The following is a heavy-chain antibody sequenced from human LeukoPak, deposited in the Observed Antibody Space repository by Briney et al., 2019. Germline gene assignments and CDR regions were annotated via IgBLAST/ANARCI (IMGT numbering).Heavy chain of an antibody. Sequence: ASVKVSCKASGYTFTSYDINWVRPATGQGLEWMGWMNPNSGNTGYAQKFQGRVTITRNTSISTAYMELSSLRSEDTAVYYCATDNRYDSSGYSVYWGQGTLVTVSS. CDR2: MNPNSGNT. D-gene: IGHD3-22*01. CDR3: ATDNRYDSSGYSVY. V-gene: IGHV1-8*03. J-gene: IGHJ4*02. CDR1: GYTFTSYD.